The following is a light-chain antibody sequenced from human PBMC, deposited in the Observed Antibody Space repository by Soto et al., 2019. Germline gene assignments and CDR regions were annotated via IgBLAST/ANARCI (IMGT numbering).Light chain of an antibody. Sequence: QSALTQPPSVSGSPGQSVTISCTGTSSDVGYYNRVSWYQQPPGTAPKLMVFEVSNRPSGVPDRFSGSKSGNTASLTISGLQAEDEADYYCSSYTTSSILVFGGGTKLTVL. CDR2: EVS. CDR3: SSYTTSSILV. J-gene: IGLJ2*01. CDR1: SSDVGYYNR. V-gene: IGLV2-18*02.